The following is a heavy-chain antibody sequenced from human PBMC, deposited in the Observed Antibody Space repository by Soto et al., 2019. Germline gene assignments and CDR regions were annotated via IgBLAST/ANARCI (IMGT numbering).Heavy chain of an antibody. CDR3: ARDIWFGESDIGSALSYYGMDV. CDR2: TYYRSKWYN. CDR1: GDSVSSNSAA. Sequence: QSQTLSLTCVISGDSVSSNSAAWNWIRQSPSRGLEWLGRTYYRSKWYNDYAVSVKSRITINPDTSKNQFSLQLNSVTPEDTAVYYCARDIWFGESDIGSALSYYGMDVWGQGTTVTVSS. J-gene: IGHJ6*02. D-gene: IGHD3-10*01. V-gene: IGHV6-1*01.